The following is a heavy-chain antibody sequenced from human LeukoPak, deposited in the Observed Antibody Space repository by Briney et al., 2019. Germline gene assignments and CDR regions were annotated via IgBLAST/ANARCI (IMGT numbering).Heavy chain of an antibody. CDR3: TTAPRGYCSGGSCSFAFDI. V-gene: IGHV3-15*01. Sequence: GGSLRLACAASTFTFSNAWMSWVRQAPGKGLEWVGRIKSKTDGGTTDYAAPVKGRFTISRDDSKNTLYLQMNSLKTEDTAVYYCTTAPRGYCSGGSCSFAFDIWGQGTMVTVSS. CDR2: IKSKTDGGTT. CDR1: TFTFSNAW. D-gene: IGHD2-15*01. J-gene: IGHJ3*02.